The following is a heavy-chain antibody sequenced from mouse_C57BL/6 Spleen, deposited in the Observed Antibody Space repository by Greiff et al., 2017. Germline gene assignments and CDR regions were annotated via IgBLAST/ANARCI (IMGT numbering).Heavy chain of an antibody. CDR2: INYDGSST. CDR1: GFTFSDYY. V-gene: IGHV5-16*01. Sequence: GQLVESEGGLVQPGSSMKLSCTASGFTFSDYYMAWVRQVPEKGLEWVANINYDGSSTYYLDALKSRFIISRDNAKNILYLQMSSLKSEDTATYYCASKGKGGYWYFDVWGTGTTVTVSS. D-gene: IGHD1-3*01. CDR3: ASKGKGGYWYFDV. J-gene: IGHJ1*03.